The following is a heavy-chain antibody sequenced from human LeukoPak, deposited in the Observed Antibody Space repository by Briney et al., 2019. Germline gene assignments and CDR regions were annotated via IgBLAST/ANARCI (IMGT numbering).Heavy chain of an antibody. CDR2: IYSGGTT. Sequence: GGSLRLSCAASGFTVSSNYMSWVRQAPGKGLEWVSVIYSGGTTYYADSVKGRFTISRDNSKNTLYLQMNSLRAEDTAVYYCAREGSGYSYGLDYWGQGTLVTVSS. J-gene: IGHJ4*02. V-gene: IGHV3-66*01. CDR3: AREGSGYSYGLDY. CDR1: GFTVSSNY. D-gene: IGHD5-18*01.